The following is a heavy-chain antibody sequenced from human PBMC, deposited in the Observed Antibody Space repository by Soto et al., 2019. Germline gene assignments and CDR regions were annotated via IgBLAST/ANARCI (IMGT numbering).Heavy chain of an antibody. CDR3: ARGACTLTSCYILDY. Sequence: GGSLRLSCAASGFTFSSYWMHWVRQAPGKGLVWVSHINTDGSYTNYADSVKGRPTISRDNAKNTLYLQMNSLRAEDTAVYYCARGACTLTSCYILDYWGQGTLVTVSS. CDR1: GFTFSSYW. CDR2: INTDGSYT. V-gene: IGHV3-74*01. D-gene: IGHD2-2*02. J-gene: IGHJ4*02.